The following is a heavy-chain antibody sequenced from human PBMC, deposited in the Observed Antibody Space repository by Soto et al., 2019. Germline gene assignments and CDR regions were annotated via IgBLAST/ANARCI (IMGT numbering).Heavy chain of an antibody. CDR2: INSDGSST. CDR3: ERRGGVAGLDY. V-gene: IGHV3-74*01. D-gene: IGHD6-19*01. Sequence: EVQLVESGGGLVQPGGSLRVSCAASGFTFSSYWMHWVRQAPGKGLVWVSRINSDGSSTSYADSVKGRFTISRDNAKNTLYLQMNSMRAEDTDISYCERRGGVAGLDYWGQGTLVTVSS. J-gene: IGHJ4*02. CDR1: GFTFSSYW.